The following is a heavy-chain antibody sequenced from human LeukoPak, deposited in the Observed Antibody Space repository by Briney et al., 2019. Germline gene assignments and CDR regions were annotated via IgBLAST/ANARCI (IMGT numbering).Heavy chain of an antibody. CDR2: IYSSGST. J-gene: IGHJ5*02. D-gene: IGHD2-8*01. V-gene: IGHV4-4*07. CDR1: AGSISSSNW. CDR3: ARDIVLMVYAMPNWFDP. Sequence: PSETLSLTCAVSAGSISSSNWWSWIRQPAGKGLEWIGRIYSSGSTNNNPSLKSRVTMSVDTSKNQFSLELSSVTAADTAVYYCARDIVLMVYAMPNWFDPWGQGTLVTVSS.